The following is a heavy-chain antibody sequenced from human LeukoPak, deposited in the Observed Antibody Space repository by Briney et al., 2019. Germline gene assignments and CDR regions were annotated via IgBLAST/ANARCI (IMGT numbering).Heavy chain of an antibody. V-gene: IGHV4-39*01. CDR3: ARSDCSSTSCPHAGYYSYMDV. Sequence: SETLSLTCTVSGGTISSSSYYWGCIRQPPGKGVECIGSIYYSGSTYYNPSLMSRVTISVDTSKYQFPLKLSSVTAADTAAYYCARSDCSSTSCPHAGYYSYMDVWGKGTTVTVPS. CDR1: GGTISSSSYY. D-gene: IGHD2-2*01. CDR2: IYYSGST. J-gene: IGHJ6*03.